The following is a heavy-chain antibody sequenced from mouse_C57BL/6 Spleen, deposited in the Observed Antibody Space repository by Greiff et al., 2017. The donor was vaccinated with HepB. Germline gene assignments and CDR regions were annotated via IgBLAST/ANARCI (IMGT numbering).Heavy chain of an antibody. Sequence: EVKVVESGGGLVKPGGSLKLSCAASGFTFSSYAMSWVRQTPEKRLEWVATISDGGSYTYYPDNVKGRFTISRDNAKNNLYLQMSHLKSEDTAMYYCARADGYYPWFAYWGQGTLVTVSA. D-gene: IGHD2-3*01. CDR2: ISDGGSYT. J-gene: IGHJ3*01. CDR3: ARADGYYPWFAY. V-gene: IGHV5-4*03. CDR1: GFTFSSYA.